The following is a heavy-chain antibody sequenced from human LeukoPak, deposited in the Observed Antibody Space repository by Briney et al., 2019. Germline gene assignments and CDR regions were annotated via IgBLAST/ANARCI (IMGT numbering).Heavy chain of an antibody. CDR3: WHGYSYGDDAFDI. D-gene: IGHD5-18*01. J-gene: IGHJ3*02. CDR1: GFTFSSYD. Sequence: PGGSLRLSCAASGFTFSSYDMHWVRQAPGKGLEWVAVISYDGSNKYYADSVKGRFTISRDNSKNTLYLQMNSLRAEDTAVYYCWHGYSYGDDAFDIWGQGTMGTVSS. CDR2: ISYDGSNK. V-gene: IGHV3-30*03.